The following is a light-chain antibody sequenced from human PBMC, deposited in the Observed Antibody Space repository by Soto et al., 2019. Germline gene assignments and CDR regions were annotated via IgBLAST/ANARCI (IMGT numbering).Light chain of an antibody. J-gene: IGLJ1*01. CDR2: EVS. CDR3: SSEHV. Sequence: QSALTQPASVSGSPGQSITISCTGTSSDVGGYNYVSWYQQHPGKAPKLMIYEVSNRPSGVSNRSSGSKSGNTASLTISGLQAEDEADYYCSSEHVFGTGTKLTVL. CDR1: SSDVGGYNY. V-gene: IGLV2-14*01.